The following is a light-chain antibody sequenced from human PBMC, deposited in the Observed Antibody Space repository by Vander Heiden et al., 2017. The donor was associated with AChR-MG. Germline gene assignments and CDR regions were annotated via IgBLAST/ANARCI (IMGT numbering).Light chain of an antibody. J-gene: IGLJ2*01. CDR3: QAWDSATGG. CDR1: HVGNKS. Sequence: SYQLPQPPSVSVSSGQTANTACPGVHVGNKSVSWYPQKAGQSPVLVMCQDSRRPSGIPERFSGSNSGNTATLTISGAQTMDEAAYFCQAWDSATGGFGGGTKLTVL. V-gene: IGLV3-1*01. CDR2: QDS.